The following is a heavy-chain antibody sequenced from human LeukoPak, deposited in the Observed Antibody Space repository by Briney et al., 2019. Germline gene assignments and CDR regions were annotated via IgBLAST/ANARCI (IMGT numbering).Heavy chain of an antibody. CDR3: AKDGPHCSSTSCYGMDV. CDR2: ISYDGSNK. CDR1: ESTFSSYG. V-gene: IGHV3-30*18. J-gene: IGHJ6*02. D-gene: IGHD2-2*01. Sequence: GGSLRLSCAASESTFSSYGMHWVRQAPGKGLEWVAVISYDGSNKYYADSVKGRFTISRDNSKNTLYLQMNSLRAEDTAVYYCAKDGPHCSSTSCYGMDVWGQGTTVTVSS.